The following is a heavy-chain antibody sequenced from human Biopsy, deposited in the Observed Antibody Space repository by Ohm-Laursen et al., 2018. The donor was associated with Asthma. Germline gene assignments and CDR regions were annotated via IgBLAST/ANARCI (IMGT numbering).Heavy chain of an antibody. CDR3: ARVSSYWAFDP. J-gene: IGHJ5*02. CDR2: IATDGSNK. Sequence: SLRLSCAATGFTFSSYSMHWVRQAPGRGPEYVSFIATDGSNKFYADSVKGRFTISRDNAKNTLYLQMNSLRAEDTALYYCARVSSYWAFDPWGQGTLVTVSS. V-gene: IGHV3-74*01. CDR1: GFTFSSYS. D-gene: IGHD3-16*02.